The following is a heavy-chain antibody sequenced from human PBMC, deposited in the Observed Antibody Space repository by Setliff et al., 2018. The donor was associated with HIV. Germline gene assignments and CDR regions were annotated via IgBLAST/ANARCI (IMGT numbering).Heavy chain of an antibody. CDR2: INWNGDNT. V-gene: IGHV3-20*04. Sequence: GGSLRLSCAVSGFTFEDYGMSWVRQAPGKGLEWVSGINWNGDNTGYADSVKGRFTISRDNAKNSLYLQMNSLRVEDTALYYCVRGHLDYYGMDVWGQGTTVTVSS. CDR3: VRGHLDYYGMDV. CDR1: GFTFEDYG. J-gene: IGHJ6*02.